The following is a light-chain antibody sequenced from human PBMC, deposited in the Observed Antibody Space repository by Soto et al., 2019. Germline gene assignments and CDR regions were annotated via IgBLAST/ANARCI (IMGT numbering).Light chain of an antibody. Sequence: QSVLPQPASLSGSPGQSITISFSGTRSDIGSYNYVAWYQQFPGKTPKILIYGVSNRPSGVSSRLSGSKSGNTASLTISGLQAEDEADYYCISYTGSSTSDVFGSGTKLNVL. CDR1: RSDIGSYNY. CDR2: GVS. CDR3: ISYTGSSTSDV. J-gene: IGLJ1*01. V-gene: IGLV2-14*01.